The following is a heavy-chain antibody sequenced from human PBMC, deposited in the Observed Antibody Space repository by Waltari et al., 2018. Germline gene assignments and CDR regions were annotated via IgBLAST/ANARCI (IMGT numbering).Heavy chain of an antibody. CDR3: ARGDTAMVTLYYGMDV. Sequence: EVQLVESGGGLVKPGGSLRLSCAASGFTFSSYSMNWVRQAPGKGLEWVSSISSSSSYIYYADAVKGRFTISRDNAKNSLYLQMNSLRAEDTAVYYCARGDTAMVTLYYGMDVWGQGTTVTVSS. CDR2: ISSSSSYI. V-gene: IGHV3-21*01. CDR1: GFTFSSYS. D-gene: IGHD5-18*01. J-gene: IGHJ6*02.